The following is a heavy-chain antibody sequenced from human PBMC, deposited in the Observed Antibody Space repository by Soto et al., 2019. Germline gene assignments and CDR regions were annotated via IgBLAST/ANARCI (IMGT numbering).Heavy chain of an antibody. J-gene: IGHJ6*02. CDR2: ISSNGGST. V-gene: IGHV3-64*01. D-gene: IGHD2-15*01. CDR1: GFTFSSYI. CDR3: ARGVVVVTATYGMDV. Sequence: EVQLVESGGGLVQPGGSLRLSCTASGFTFSSYIMHWVRQAPGKGLEYVSAISSNGGSTYYANSVKGRFTISRDNSKNTLYLQRGSVGAEDMAVYYCARGVVVVTATYGMDVWGQGTTVTVSS.